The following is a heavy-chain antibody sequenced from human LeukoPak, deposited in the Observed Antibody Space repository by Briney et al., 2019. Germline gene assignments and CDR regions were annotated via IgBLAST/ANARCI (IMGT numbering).Heavy chain of an antibody. CDR3: AREHVPTTYSGSHNYLDY. Sequence: GGSLRLSCAASGFTFSSYWMHWVRQAPGKGLVWVSRINSDGSSTSYADSVKGRFTISRDNAKNTLYLQMNSLRAEDMAIYYCAREHVPTTYSGSHNYLDYWGQGTLVTVSS. V-gene: IGHV3-74*01. CDR2: INSDGSST. D-gene: IGHD1-26*01. J-gene: IGHJ4*02. CDR1: GFTFSSYW.